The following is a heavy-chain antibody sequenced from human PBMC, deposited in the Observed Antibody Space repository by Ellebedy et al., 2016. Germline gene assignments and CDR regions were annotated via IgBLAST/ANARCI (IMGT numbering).Heavy chain of an antibody. CDR3: ARDGTIFGVVIHYYYYGMDV. Sequence: GESLKISXAASGFTLSDYSMNWVRQAPGKGLEWVSSITSSSSYIFYADSVKGRFTISRDNAKNSVYLQMNSLRAEDTAVYYCARDGTIFGVVIHYYYYGMDVWGQGTTVTVSS. V-gene: IGHV3-21*01. D-gene: IGHD3-3*01. CDR1: GFTLSDYS. CDR2: ITSSSSYI. J-gene: IGHJ6*02.